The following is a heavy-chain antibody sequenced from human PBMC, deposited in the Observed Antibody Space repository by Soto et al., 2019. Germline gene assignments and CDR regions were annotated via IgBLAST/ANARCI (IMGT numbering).Heavy chain of an antibody. CDR1: GYTLTELS. CDR2: FDPEDGET. V-gene: IGHV1-24*01. Sequence: GASVKVSCKVSGYTLTELSMHWVRQAPGKGLEWMGGFDPEDGETIYAQKFQGRVTMTEDTSTDTAYMELSSLRSEDTAVYYCATTGYSSSGYYYYGMDVWGQGTTVTVSS. D-gene: IGHD6-13*01. J-gene: IGHJ6*02. CDR3: ATTGYSSSGYYYYGMDV.